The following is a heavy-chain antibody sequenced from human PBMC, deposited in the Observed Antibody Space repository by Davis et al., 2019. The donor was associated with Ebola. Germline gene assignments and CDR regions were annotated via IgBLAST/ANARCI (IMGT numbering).Heavy chain of an antibody. V-gene: IGHV4-59*08. CDR3: ARLRRDGHNRPFDT. CDR1: GGSISNYY. D-gene: IGHD5-24*01. CDR2: IHNVWST. J-gene: IGHJ4*02. Sequence: GSLRLSCTVSGGSISNYYWSWIRQPPGKGLEWIGYIHNVWSTNYNPSLKSRVTISVDVSKNQFSLKLTSVTAADTAVYYCARLRRDGHNRPFDTWGQGTLVTVSS.